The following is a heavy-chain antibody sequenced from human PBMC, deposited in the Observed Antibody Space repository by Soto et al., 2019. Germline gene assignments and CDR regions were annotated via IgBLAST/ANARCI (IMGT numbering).Heavy chain of an antibody. CDR2: IYYSGST. D-gene: IGHD6-13*01. V-gene: IGHV4-59*01. J-gene: IGHJ5*02. CDR1: GGSISSYY. Sequence: SETLSLTCTVSGGSISSYYWSWIRQPPGKGLEWIGYIYYSGSTNYNPSLKSRVTISVDTSKNQFSLKLSSVTAADTAVYYCARGAIAAAGTEAWFDPWGQGTLVTVSS. CDR3: ARGAIAAAGTEAWFDP.